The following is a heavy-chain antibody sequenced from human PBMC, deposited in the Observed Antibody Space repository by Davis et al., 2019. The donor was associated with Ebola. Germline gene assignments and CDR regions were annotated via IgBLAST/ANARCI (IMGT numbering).Heavy chain of an antibody. V-gene: IGHV3-30*03. CDR2: ISYDGSNK. CDR1: GFTFSSYG. Sequence: GGSLRLSCAASGFTFSSYGMHWVRQAPGKGLEWVAVISYDGSNKYYADSVKGRFTISRDNAKNSLYLQMNSLRAEDTAVYYCARGRLAGNYYYYGMDVWGQGTTVTVSS. D-gene: IGHD6-13*01. J-gene: IGHJ6*02. CDR3: ARGRLAGNYYYYGMDV.